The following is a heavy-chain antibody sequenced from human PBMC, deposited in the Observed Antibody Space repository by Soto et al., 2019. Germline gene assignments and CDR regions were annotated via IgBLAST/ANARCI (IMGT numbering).Heavy chain of an antibody. CDR2: ISGSGGST. CDR1: GFTFSSYA. V-gene: IGHV3-23*01. D-gene: IGHD6-6*01. Sequence: GGSLRLSCAASGFTFSSYAMSWVRQAPGKGLEWVSAISGSGGSTYYADSVKGRFTISRDNSKNTLYLQMNSLRAEDTAVYYCAMTQIRVEQLVPTGYWGQGTLVTVSS. CDR3: AMTQIRVEQLVPTGY. J-gene: IGHJ4*02.